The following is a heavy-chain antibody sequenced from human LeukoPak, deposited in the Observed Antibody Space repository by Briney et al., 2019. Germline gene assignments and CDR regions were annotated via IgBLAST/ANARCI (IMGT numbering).Heavy chain of an antibody. CDR3: ASGYSSGWYGAFDI. J-gene: IGHJ3*02. CDR1: GYTFTSYG. CDR2: ISAYNGNT. D-gene: IGHD6-19*01. V-gene: IGHV1-18*01. Sequence: GASVKVSCKASGYTFTSYGISWVRRAPGQGLEWMGWISAYNGNTNYAQKLQGRVTMTTDTSTSTAYMELRSLRSDDTAVYYCASGYSSGWYGAFDIWGQGTMVTVSS.